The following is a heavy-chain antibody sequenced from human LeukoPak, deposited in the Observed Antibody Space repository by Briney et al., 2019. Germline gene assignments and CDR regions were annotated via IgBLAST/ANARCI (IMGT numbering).Heavy chain of an antibody. J-gene: IGHJ4*02. D-gene: IGHD4-17*01. CDR1: GFTFDDYG. Sequence: GGSLRLSCAASGFTFDDYGMTWVRQAPGKGLEWVSGINWNGGSTGYADSVKGRFTISRDNAKNSLYLQMNSLRAEDTPLYYCARVASRTYGDYFDYWGQGTLVTVSS. V-gene: IGHV3-20*04. CDR3: ARVASRTYGDYFDY. CDR2: INWNGGST.